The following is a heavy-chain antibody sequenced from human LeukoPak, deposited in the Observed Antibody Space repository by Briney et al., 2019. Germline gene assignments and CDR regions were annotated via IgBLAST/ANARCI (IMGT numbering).Heavy chain of an antibody. CDR2: MNPNSGNT. J-gene: IGHJ6*03. V-gene: IGHV1-8*01. Sequence: ASVKVSCKASGYTFTSYDINWVRQATGQGPEWMGWMNPNSGNTGYAQKFQGRVTMTRNTSISTAYMELSSLRSEDTAVYYCARASSLYYYYYYYMDVWGKGTTVTVSS. CDR1: GYTFTSYD. CDR3: ARASSLYYYYYYYMDV.